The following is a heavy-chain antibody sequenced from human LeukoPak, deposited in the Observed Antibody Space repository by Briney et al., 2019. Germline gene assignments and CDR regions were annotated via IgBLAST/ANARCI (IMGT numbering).Heavy chain of an antibody. Sequence: GASVKVSCKAPGYTFTSYDINWVRQATGQGLEWMGWMNPNSGNTGYAQKFQGRVTMTRNTSISTAYMELSSLRSEDTAVYYCASAGYDGDYYYMDVWGKGTTVTISS. V-gene: IGHV1-8*01. D-gene: IGHD5-12*01. CDR2: MNPNSGNT. CDR3: ASAGYDGDYYYMDV. J-gene: IGHJ6*03. CDR1: GYTFTSYD.